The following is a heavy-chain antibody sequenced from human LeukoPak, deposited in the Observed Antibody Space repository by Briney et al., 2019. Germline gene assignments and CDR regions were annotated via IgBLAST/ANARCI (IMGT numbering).Heavy chain of an antibody. V-gene: IGHV1-8*01. CDR1: GYTFSNYD. Sequence: GASVKVSCKASGYTFSNYDINWVRQAPGQGLEWMGWMNPNSGRRVYAQKFQGRVTMTRNSSINTAYMELTSLRSDDTAVYYCARGLHSDYWGQGTLVTVSS. J-gene: IGHJ4*02. CDR3: ARGLHSDY. CDR2: MNPNSGRR.